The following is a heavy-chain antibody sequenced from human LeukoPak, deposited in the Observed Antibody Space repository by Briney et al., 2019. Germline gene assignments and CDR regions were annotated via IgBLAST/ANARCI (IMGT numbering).Heavy chain of an antibody. Sequence: GGSLGLSCAASGFTFSSSAMSWVRQAPGKGLEWVSAISNNGGYTYYADSVQGRFTISRDNSKSTLCLQMNSLRAEDTAVYYCAKQLGYCSDGSCYFPYWGQGTLVTVSS. D-gene: IGHD2-15*01. CDR3: AKQLGYCSDGSCYFPY. CDR1: GFTFSSSA. V-gene: IGHV3-23*01. CDR2: ISNNGGYT. J-gene: IGHJ4*02.